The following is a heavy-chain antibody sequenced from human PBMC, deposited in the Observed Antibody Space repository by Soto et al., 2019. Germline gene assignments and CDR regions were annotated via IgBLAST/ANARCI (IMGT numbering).Heavy chain of an antibody. CDR1: GFTFSSYS. D-gene: IGHD3-10*01. CDR2: ISSSSSYI. CDR3: ARATYYYGSGSPCIDY. V-gene: IGHV3-21*01. J-gene: IGHJ4*02. Sequence: GGSLRLSCAASGFTFSSYSMNWVRQAPGKGLEWVSSISSSSSYIYYADSVKGRFTISRDNAKNSLYLQMNSLRAEDTAVYYCARATYYYGSGSPCIDYWGQGTLVTVSS.